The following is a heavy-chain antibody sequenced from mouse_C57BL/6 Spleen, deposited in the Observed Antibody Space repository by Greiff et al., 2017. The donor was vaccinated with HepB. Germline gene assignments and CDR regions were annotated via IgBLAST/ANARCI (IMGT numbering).Heavy chain of an antibody. D-gene: IGHD1-1*01. CDR3: ARPYGSSWFAY. Sequence: EVMLVESGGGLVKPGGSLKLSCAASGFTFSSYTMSWVRQTPEKRLEWVATISGGGGNTYYPDSVKGRFTISRDNAKNTLYLQMSSLRSEDTAVYYCARPYGSSWFAYWGQGTLVTVSA. CDR1: GFTFSSYT. J-gene: IGHJ3*01. V-gene: IGHV5-9*01. CDR2: ISGGGGNT.